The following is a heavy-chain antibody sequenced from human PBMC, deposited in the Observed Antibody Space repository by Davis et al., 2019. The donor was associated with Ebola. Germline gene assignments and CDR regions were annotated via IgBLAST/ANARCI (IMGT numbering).Heavy chain of an antibody. CDR2: ISSSGSYI. D-gene: IGHD1-26*01. J-gene: IGHJ4*02. CDR3: AKVVGIEWELLDY. CDR1: GFTFSSYT. Sequence: PGGSLRLSCAASGFTFSSYTMNWVRQAPGKGLEWVSSISSSGSYIYYADSVKGRFTISRDNAENSLYLQMNSLRAEDTAVYYCAKVVGIEWELLDYWGQGTLVTVSS. V-gene: IGHV3-21*04.